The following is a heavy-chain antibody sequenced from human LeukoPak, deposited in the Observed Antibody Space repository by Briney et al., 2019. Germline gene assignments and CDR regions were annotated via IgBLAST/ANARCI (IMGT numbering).Heavy chain of an antibody. CDR2: IYHSGSI. CDR3: ARERNPGVTSETWVGP. J-gene: IGHJ5*01. Sequence: KTSETLSLTCAVSGYSISSGYYWGWIRQPPGKGLEWIGSIYHSGSIYYNPSLKSRVTISVDTSKNQFSLKLSSVTAADTAVYYCARERNPGVTSETWVGPWGQGTLVTVSS. V-gene: IGHV4-38-2*02. D-gene: IGHD4-23*01. CDR1: GYSISSGYY.